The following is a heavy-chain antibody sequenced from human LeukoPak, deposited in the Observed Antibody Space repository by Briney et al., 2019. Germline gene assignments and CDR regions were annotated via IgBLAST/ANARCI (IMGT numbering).Heavy chain of an antibody. CDR1: GFTVSNNY. D-gene: IGHD4-23*01. CDR3: AKDWATVVPYFDY. Sequence: GGSLRLSCAASGFTVSNNYMSWVRQAPGKGLEWVSVIYSGGSTYYADSVKGRFTISRDNSKNTLYLQMNSLRAEDTAVYYCAKDWATVVPYFDYWGQGTLVTVSS. CDR2: IYSGGST. V-gene: IGHV3-53*01. J-gene: IGHJ4*02.